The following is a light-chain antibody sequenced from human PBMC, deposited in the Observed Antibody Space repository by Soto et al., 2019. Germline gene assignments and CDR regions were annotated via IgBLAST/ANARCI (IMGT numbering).Light chain of an antibody. V-gene: IGLV2-14*01. CDR1: SSDVCGYNY. J-gene: IGLJ1*01. CDR3: SSSTSSSTLSYV. Sequence: QSVLTQPASVSGSPGQSITISCTGTSSDVCGYNYVSWYQQHPGKAPKLMIYDVSNRPSGVSNRFSGSKSGNTASLTISGLQAEDEADYYCSSSTSSSTLSYVFGTGTKVTVL. CDR2: DVS.